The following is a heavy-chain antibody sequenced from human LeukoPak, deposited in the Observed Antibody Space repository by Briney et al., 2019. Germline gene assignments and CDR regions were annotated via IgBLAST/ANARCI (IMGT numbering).Heavy chain of an antibody. V-gene: IGHV3-23*01. J-gene: IGHJ4*02. CDR3: AKPARTDYTDY. D-gene: IGHD1-14*01. CDR2: ISGSSDRT. Sequence: PGGSLRLSCAASGFTFGTYAMNWVRQAPGKGLEWVSAISGSSDRTYYADFVKGRFTISRDNSKNTLYLQMNSLRAEDTAIYYCAKPARTDYTDYWGQGTLVTVSS. CDR1: GFTFGTYA.